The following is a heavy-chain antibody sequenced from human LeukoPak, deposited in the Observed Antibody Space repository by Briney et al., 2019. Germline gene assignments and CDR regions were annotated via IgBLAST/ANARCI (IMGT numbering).Heavy chain of an antibody. CDR2: ISNSGGAT. CDR3: AKELHDDGGGVDY. V-gene: IGHV3-23*01. J-gene: IGHJ4*02. CDR1: GFTFTTYA. Sequence: AGGSLRLSCAASGFTFTTYALIWVRQAPGKGLEWVSAISNSGGATFYADSVRGRFTISRDSSKNTLYLQMIGLRVEDTAVYYCAKELHDDGGGVDYWGQGTLVTVS. D-gene: IGHD3-16*01.